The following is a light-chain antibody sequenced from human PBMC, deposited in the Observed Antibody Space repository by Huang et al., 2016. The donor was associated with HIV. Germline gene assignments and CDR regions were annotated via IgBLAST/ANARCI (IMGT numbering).Light chain of an antibody. V-gene: IGKV3-15*01. CDR3: QQYFDWPLT. CDR2: AAF. Sequence: EIVMTQSPAILSVSPGDRATLSCRASQSVRTTLAWYQQKPGQAPRLLIYAAFTRATGGPDRFSGSGSGTEFTLTISSLQSEDFAVYFCQQYFDWPLTFGGGTKVEIK. CDR1: QSVRTT. J-gene: IGKJ4*01.